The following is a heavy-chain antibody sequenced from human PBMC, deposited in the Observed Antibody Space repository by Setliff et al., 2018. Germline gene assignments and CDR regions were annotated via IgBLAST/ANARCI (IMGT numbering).Heavy chain of an antibody. CDR1: GFTFSTSA. Sequence: HPGGSLRLSCATSGFTFSTSAMHWLRQSPDNRLEWLSNIRNDGATTSYADSLRGRFTISRDNAKNSLYLQMNSLRAEDTAVYYCAVLCDISGYYYHDAFDIWGQGTMVTVS. D-gene: IGHD3-22*01. J-gene: IGHJ3*02. CDR2: IRNDGATT. CDR3: AVLCDISGYYYHDAFDI. V-gene: IGHV3-48*04.